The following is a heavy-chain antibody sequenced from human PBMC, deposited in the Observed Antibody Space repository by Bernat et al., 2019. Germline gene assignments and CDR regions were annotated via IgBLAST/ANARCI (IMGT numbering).Heavy chain of an antibody. Sequence: EVKLVDSGGNLVQPGGSLSLSCPASGLTVSGNYMTWFRQAQGKGLEWVSTIYSDGSTYYADSVKGRFVSSRDNSKNTLFLHMSRLRADDMALYYCARQDDFWSGFVVWGQGTLVTVSS. D-gene: IGHD3-3*01. V-gene: IGHV3-66*04. J-gene: IGHJ5*02. CDR2: IYSDGST. CDR1: GLTVSGNY. CDR3: ARQDDFWSGFVV.